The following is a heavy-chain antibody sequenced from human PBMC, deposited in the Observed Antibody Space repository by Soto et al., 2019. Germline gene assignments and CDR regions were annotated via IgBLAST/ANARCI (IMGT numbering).Heavy chain of an antibody. J-gene: IGHJ4*02. Sequence: QVQLVESGGGVVQPGRSLRLSCAASGFTFSSYAMHWVRQAPGKGLEWVAVISYAVSNKYYADSVKGRFTISRDNSKNKLSRQMNSMRTEVTAVYYCVRDPGGTDFAEWTCYFDYWGQGTLVTVSS. CDR3: VRDPGGTDFAEWTCYFDY. V-gene: IGHV3-30-3*01. CDR1: GFTFSSYA. CDR2: ISYAVSNK. D-gene: IGHD3-3*01.